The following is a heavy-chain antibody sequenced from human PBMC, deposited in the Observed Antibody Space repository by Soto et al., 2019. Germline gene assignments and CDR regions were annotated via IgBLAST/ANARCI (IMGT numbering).Heavy chain of an antibody. J-gene: IGHJ6*02. D-gene: IGHD6-13*01. CDR3: AKESWQQLRGGMDV. CDR1: GFTFSSYA. Sequence: GESLKISCAASGFTFSSYAMSWVRQAPGKGLEWVSAISGSGGSTYYADSVKGRFTISRDNSKNTLYLQMNSLRAEDTAVYYCAKESWQQLRGGMDVWGQGTTVTVSS. V-gene: IGHV3-23*01. CDR2: ISGSGGST.